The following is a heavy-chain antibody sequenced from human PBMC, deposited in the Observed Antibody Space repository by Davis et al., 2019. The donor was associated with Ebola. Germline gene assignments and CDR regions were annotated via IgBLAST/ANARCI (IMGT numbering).Heavy chain of an antibody. CDR2: IYYSGST. D-gene: IGHD1-7*01. Sequence: SETLSLTCAVYGGSFSGYYWSWIRQPPGKGLEWIGYIYYSGSTNYNPSLKSRVTISVDTSKNQFSLKLSSVTAADTAVYYCARDHNWNYYFDYWGQGTLVTVSS. V-gene: IGHV4-59*01. CDR3: ARDHNWNYYFDY. CDR1: GGSFSGYY. J-gene: IGHJ4*02.